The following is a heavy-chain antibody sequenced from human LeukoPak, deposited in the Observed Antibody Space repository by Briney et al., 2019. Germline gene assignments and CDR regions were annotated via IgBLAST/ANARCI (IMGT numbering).Heavy chain of an antibody. J-gene: IGHJ4*02. D-gene: IGHD6-25*01. V-gene: IGHV3-21*01. Sequence: AGGSLRLSCAASGFTFSSYSMNWVRQAPGKGLEWVSSISSSSSYIYYADSVKGRFTISRDNAKNSLYLQMNSLRAEDTAVYYCASEWYSSDVSKIHYWGQGTLVTVSS. CDR3: ASEWYSSDVSKIHY. CDR2: ISSSSSYI. CDR1: GFTFSSYS.